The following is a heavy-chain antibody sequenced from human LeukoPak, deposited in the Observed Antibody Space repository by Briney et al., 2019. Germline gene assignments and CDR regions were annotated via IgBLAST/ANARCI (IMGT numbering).Heavy chain of an antibody. J-gene: IGHJ3*02. V-gene: IGHV1-46*01. Sequence: ASVKVSCKASGYTFTTYYMHWVPQAPGQGLEWMGIIDPSGGSTSYAQKFQGRVTMTRDTSTSTVYMELSSLRSDDTAVYYCARLSQQTFDIWGQGTLVTVSS. CDR3: ARLSQQTFDI. CDR2: IDPSGGST. CDR1: GYTFTTYY.